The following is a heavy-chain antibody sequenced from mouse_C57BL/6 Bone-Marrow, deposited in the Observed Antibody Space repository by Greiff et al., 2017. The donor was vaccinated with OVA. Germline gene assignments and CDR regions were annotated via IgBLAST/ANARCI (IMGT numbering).Heavy chain of an antibody. Sequence: VQLQQPGAELVRPGASVKMSCKASGYTFTSYWLTWVKQRPGQGLEWIGDIYPGSGSNTSNEKFKSKATLTVDPSSSTAYMQLSSLPSEDSAVFYGSRDISGDWCAYWGQGTLVTVSA. CDR2: IYPGSGSN. CDR3: SRDISGDWCAY. CDR1: GYTFTSYW. V-gene: IGHV1-55*01. D-gene: IGHD6-2*01. J-gene: IGHJ3*01.